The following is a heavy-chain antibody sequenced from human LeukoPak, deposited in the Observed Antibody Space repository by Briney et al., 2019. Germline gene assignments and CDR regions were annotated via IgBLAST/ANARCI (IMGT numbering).Heavy chain of an antibody. V-gene: IGHV1-2*06. J-gene: IGHJ5*02. Sequence: GASVKVSCKASGYTFTGYYMPWVRQAPGQGLEWMGRNNPNSGGTNYAQKFQGRVTMTRDTSISTAYMELSRLRSDDTAVYYCASMTSSGWSSNWFDPWGQGTLVTVSS. D-gene: IGHD6-19*01. CDR3: ASMTSSGWSSNWFDP. CDR1: GYTFTGYY. CDR2: NNPNSGGT.